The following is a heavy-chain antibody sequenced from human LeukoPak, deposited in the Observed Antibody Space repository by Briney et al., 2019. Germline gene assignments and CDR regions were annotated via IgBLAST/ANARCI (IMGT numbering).Heavy chain of an antibody. CDR3: ARYDGDDNNFDY. Sequence: PSETLSLTCTVSVGPTIGYFWSWIRQPPGKGLEWIGYIYYSGDANYNPSLKSRFTMSVDKSKNQFSLKLNSVTAADTAVYYCARYDGDDNNFDYWGQGTLVTVSS. CDR1: VGPTIGYF. D-gene: IGHD4-17*01. CDR2: IYYSGDA. J-gene: IGHJ4*02. V-gene: IGHV4-59*01.